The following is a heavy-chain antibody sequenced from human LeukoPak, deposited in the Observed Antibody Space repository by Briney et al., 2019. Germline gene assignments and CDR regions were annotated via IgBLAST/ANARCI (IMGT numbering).Heavy chain of an antibody. J-gene: IGHJ4*02. CDR3: ARFLYGSGNDY. Sequence: KPSETLSLTCTVSGGSISSYYWSWIRQPPGKGLEWIGYVYYSGSTDYNPSLRSRVTISLDTSKNQFSLILSSVTAADTAMYYCARFLYGSGNDYWGQGTLVTVTS. V-gene: IGHV4-59*01. CDR1: GGSISSYY. CDR2: VYYSGST. D-gene: IGHD3-10*01.